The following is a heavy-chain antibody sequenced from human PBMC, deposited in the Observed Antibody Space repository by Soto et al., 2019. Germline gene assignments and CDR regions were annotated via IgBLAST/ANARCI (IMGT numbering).Heavy chain of an antibody. D-gene: IGHD2-2*01. CDR2: IIPSSETT. CDR3: ARSQGSSTSLEIYYYYYYGMDV. J-gene: IGHJ6*02. CDR1: GGTFSSYA. V-gene: IGHV1-69*01. Sequence: QVQLVQSGAEVKKPGSSVKVSCTASGGTFSSYAISWVRQAPGQGLEWMGGIIPSSETTNYAQKFQGRVTITADESKSTAYMELSSLRSEDTAVYYCARSQGSSTSLEIYYYYYYGMDVWGQGTTVTVSS.